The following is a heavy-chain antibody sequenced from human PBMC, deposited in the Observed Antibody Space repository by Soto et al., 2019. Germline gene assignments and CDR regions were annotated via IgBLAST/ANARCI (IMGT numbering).Heavy chain of an antibody. V-gene: IGHV3-21*01. CDR3: ARDEARKFDY. CDR2: ISSSSSYI. CDR1: GFTFSSYS. D-gene: IGHD6-6*01. Sequence: GGSLRLSCAASGFTFSSYSMNWVRQAPGKGLEWVSSISSSSSYIHYADSVKGRFTISRDNAKNSLYLQMNSLRAEDTAVYYCARDEARKFDYWGQGTQVTVSS. J-gene: IGHJ4*02.